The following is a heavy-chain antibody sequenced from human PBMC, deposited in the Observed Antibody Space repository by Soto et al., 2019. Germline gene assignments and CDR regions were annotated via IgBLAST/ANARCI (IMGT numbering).Heavy chain of an antibody. CDR1: GYTFTTYA. V-gene: IGHV1-3*05. Sequence: QVQLVQSGAEEKKPGASVKVSCKASGYTFTTYAMHWVRQAPGQRLEWMGWINAGNGNTKHSQKFQGRVTITRDTSASTAYMELSSLSSEDTAVFYCARGGNYYSWELHYWGQGTLVTVSS. J-gene: IGHJ4*02. D-gene: IGHD1-26*01. CDR3: ARGGNYYSWELHY. CDR2: INAGNGNT.